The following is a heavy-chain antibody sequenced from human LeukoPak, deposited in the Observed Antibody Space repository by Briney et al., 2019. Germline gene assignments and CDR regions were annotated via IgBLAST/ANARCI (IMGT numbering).Heavy chain of an antibody. CDR2: ISGSGGST. Sequence: GGSLRLSCAASGFTFSGYAMSWVRQAPGKGLEWVSAISGSGGSTYYADSVKGRFTISRVNSKNTLYLQMNSLRAEDTAVYYCAKDKLSDGPEGWYFDLWGRGTLVTVSS. J-gene: IGHJ2*01. CDR3: AKDKLSDGPEGWYFDL. V-gene: IGHV3-23*01. D-gene: IGHD5-18*01. CDR1: GFTFSGYA.